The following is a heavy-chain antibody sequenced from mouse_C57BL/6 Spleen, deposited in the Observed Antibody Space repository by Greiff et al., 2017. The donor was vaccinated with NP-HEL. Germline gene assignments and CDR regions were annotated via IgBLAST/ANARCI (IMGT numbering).Heavy chain of an antibody. CDR2: INPSTGGT. CDR3: ARDGYDSNWDSYYFDY. V-gene: IGHV1-53*01. D-gene: IGHD2-2*01. CDR1: GYTFTSYW. J-gene: IGHJ2*01. Sequence: QVQLQQPGTALVKPGASVKLSCKASGYTFTSYWMHWVKQRPGQGLEWIGYINPSTGGTNYNEKFKSKATLTVDKSSSTAYMQLSSLTSEDSAVYYCARDGYDSNWDSYYFDYWGQGTTLTVSS.